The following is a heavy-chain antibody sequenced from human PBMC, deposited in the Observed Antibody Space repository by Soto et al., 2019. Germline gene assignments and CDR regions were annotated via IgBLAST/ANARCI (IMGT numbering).Heavy chain of an antibody. V-gene: IGHV1-69*01. J-gene: IGHJ6*02. Sequence: QVQLVQSGAEVKKPGSSVKVSCKASGGTFSSYAISWVRQAPGQGLEWMGGFIPIFGTANYAQKFQGRVTITADESTSTAYMELSSLRSEDTAVYYCARKYSSSLSVDYYGMDVWGQGTTVTVSS. CDR1: GGTFSSYA. CDR2: FIPIFGTA. CDR3: ARKYSSSLSVDYYGMDV. D-gene: IGHD6-6*01.